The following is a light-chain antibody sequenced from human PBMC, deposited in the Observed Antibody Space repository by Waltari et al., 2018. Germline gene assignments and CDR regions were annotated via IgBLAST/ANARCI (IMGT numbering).Light chain of an antibody. J-gene: IGKJ5*01. CDR2: DAS. V-gene: IGKV3-11*01. Sequence: EIVLTQSPATLSLSPGERATLSCRASQSVSSYLAWYQQKPGQAPRLLIYDASNRATGLPARFSGSGSGTDFTSTISSLEPEDFSVYYCQQRSNWLTFGQGTRLEIK. CDR3: QQRSNWLT. CDR1: QSVSSY.